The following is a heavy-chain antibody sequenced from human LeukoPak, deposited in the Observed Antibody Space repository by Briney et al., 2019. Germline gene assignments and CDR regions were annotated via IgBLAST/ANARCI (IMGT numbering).Heavy chain of an antibody. Sequence: QPGGSLRLSCAASGFTFSSYWMSWVRQAPGRGLEGVANIKQDGSEKYYVDSVKGRFTISRDNAKNSLYLQMNSLRAEDTAVYYCARTLYYYDSSGYGGIGYWGQGTLVTVSS. D-gene: IGHD3-22*01. J-gene: IGHJ4*02. CDR3: ARTLYYYDSSGYGGIGY. CDR2: IKQDGSEK. CDR1: GFTFSSYW. V-gene: IGHV3-7*01.